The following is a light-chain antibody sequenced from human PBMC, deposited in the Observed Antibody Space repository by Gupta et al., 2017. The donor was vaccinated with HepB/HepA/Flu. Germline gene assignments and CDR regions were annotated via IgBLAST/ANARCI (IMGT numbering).Light chain of an antibody. V-gene: IGLV2-14*03. Sequence: QSAMTHPASVSGSPGQSITISCTGTSSDVSWYQQHPGKAHKLMIYAVTLRPPRVSHRFSGSKSGDTASLTISELQTEDEAYYYCSSFTSSSTLAVFGGGTKVTVL. CDR1: SSDV. CDR2: AVT. J-gene: IGLJ2*01. CDR3: SSFTSSSTLAV.